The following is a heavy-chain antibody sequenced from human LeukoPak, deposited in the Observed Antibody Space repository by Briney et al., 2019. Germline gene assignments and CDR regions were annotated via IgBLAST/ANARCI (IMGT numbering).Heavy chain of an antibody. CDR1: GGSISSSSYY. D-gene: IGHD2-2*01. J-gene: IGHJ4*02. CDR3: AKCMEPAARGSFDY. CDR2: VYYSGSP. Sequence: PSETLSLTCTVSGGSISSSSYYWGWIRQPPGKGLEWIGSVYYSGSPYYSPSLKSRVTISIDTSKNQFSLTLSSVTATDTAVYYCAKCMEPAARGSFDYWGQGTLVTVSS. V-gene: IGHV4-39*01.